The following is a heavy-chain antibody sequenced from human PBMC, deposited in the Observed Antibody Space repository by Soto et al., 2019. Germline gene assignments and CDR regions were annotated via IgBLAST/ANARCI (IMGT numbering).Heavy chain of an antibody. CDR3: ARWSAIVGGAEALDV. CDR1: GYTFINYG. Sequence: QVQLVQSGAEVKKPGASVMVSCKTSGYTFINYGITWVRQAPGQGLEWMGWLSAYNGDTSSSERLQDRFTMTTDTSTNKVYIGLRILTSDDTAVYYCARWSAIVGGAEALDVWGQGTMVIVSS. J-gene: IGHJ3*01. CDR2: LSAYNGDT. D-gene: IGHD1-26*01. V-gene: IGHV1-18*01.